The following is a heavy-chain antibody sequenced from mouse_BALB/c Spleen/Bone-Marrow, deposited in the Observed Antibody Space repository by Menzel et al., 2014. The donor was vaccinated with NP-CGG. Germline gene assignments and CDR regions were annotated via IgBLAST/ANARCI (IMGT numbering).Heavy chain of an antibody. J-gene: IGHJ4*01. CDR3: ATDIDYYRGGAGTMDY. D-gene: IGHD2-14*01. CDR1: GFTFTNYY. V-gene: IGHV7-3*02. Sequence: DVQLVESGGGLVQPGGSLTLSCSTSGFTFTNYYISWVRQPPGKVLEWLGFIRNKAYGDTIEYSVSVKGRFTISSDNPQSILYLQMYTLRTEDSGADYGATDIDYYRGGAGTMDYWGQGTSVTVSS. CDR2: IRNKAYGDTI.